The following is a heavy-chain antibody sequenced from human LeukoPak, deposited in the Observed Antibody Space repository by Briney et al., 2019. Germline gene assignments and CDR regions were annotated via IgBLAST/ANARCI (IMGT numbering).Heavy chain of an antibody. V-gene: IGHV3-33*05. D-gene: IGHD7-27*01. J-gene: IGHJ4*02. Sequence: GGSLRLSCEASGFTFNTYAMHWVRQAPGKGLEWVAVMKHDGRDIYYADPVKGRFIISGDNSKNMLYLQMNSLRAEDTAVYYCARDQSPKWGSGERYFDYWGQGTLVTVSS. CDR2: MKHDGRDI. CDR1: GFTFNTYA. CDR3: ARDQSPKWGSGERYFDY.